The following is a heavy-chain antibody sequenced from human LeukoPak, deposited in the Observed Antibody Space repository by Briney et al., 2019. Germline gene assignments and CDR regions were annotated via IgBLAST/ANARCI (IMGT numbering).Heavy chain of an antibody. CDR2: INHSGST. D-gene: IGHD2-15*01. CDR1: GGSFSGYY. V-gene: IGHV4-34*01. Sequence: KSSETLSLTCAVYGGSFSGYYWSWIRQPPGKGLEWIGEINHSGSTNYNPSLKSRVTISVDTSKNQFSLKQSSVTAADAAVYYCARGLVVVVAATLNYGMDVWGKGTTVTVSS. CDR3: ARGLVVVVAATLNYGMDV. J-gene: IGHJ6*04.